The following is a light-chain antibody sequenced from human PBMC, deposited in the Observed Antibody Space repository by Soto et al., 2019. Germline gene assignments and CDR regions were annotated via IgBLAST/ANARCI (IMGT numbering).Light chain of an antibody. J-gene: IGLJ3*02. CDR3: CSFAGSSTS. CDR1: SSDVGTYKP. Sequence: QSALTQPASVSGSPGQSITISCTGSSSDVGTYKPVSWYQQYPGKAPKVIIYDDTKRPSGVSSRFSGSKSGNTASLTISGLQVEDEADYYCCSFAGSSTSFGGGTKVTVL. V-gene: IGLV2-23*01. CDR2: DDT.